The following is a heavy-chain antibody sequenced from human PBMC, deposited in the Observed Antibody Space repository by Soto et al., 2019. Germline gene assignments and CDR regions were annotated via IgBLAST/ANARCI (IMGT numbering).Heavy chain of an antibody. CDR1: GFKFSNFA. CDR2: INGGGGHT. Sequence: EVQLLQSGGGLVQPGGSLRLSCAASGFKFSNFAMRWIRQAPGKGLEWVSGINGGGGHTDYADSVKGRFTISRDNSKNTLYLQMSSLRAEDTAVYYCAKAHWVYSSPWFFFDYWGQGSLVTVSS. D-gene: IGHD3-22*01. CDR3: AKAHWVYSSPWFFFDY. J-gene: IGHJ4*02. V-gene: IGHV3-23*01.